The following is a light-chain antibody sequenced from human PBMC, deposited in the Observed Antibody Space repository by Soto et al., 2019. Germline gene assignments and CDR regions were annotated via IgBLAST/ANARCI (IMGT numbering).Light chain of an antibody. CDR3: QQYDNLPLT. J-gene: IGKJ3*01. Sequence: IVLTQSPGTLSLSPGERATLSCRASQSVSSSYLAWYQQKPGQAPRLLIYGAFNRATGVPARFSGSGSGTEFTLTINSLQSEDFAVYFCQQYDNLPLTFGPGTKVDIK. V-gene: IGKV3-15*01. CDR2: GAF. CDR1: QSVSSSY.